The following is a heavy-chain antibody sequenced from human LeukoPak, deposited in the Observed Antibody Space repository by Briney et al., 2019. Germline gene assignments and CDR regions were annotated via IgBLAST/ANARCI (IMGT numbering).Heavy chain of an antibody. CDR3: ARAYSESYGLGYYYMDV. D-gene: IGHD1-26*01. CDR2: ISSSSSYI. V-gene: IGHV3-21*01. Sequence: PGGSLRLSCAASGFTFDDYGMNWVRQAPGKGLEWVSSISSSSSYIYYADSVKGRFTISRDNAKKSLYLQMNSLRAEDTAVYYCARAYSESYGLGYYYMDVWGKGTTVTVSS. J-gene: IGHJ6*03. CDR1: GFTFDDYG.